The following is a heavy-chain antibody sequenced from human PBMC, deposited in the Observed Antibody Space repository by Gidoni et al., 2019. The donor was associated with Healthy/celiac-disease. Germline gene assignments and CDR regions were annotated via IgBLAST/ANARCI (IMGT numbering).Heavy chain of an antibody. V-gene: IGHV5-51*01. Sequence: SAKISCKGSGYSFTNYWIGWVRQMPGKGLEWMGIIYPADSDIRYSPSFQGQVTISADKSITTAYLQWSSLKASDTAMYYCATQVAGIEAFDIWGQGTMVTVSS. D-gene: IGHD6-19*01. CDR2: IYPADSDI. J-gene: IGHJ3*02. CDR3: ATQVAGIEAFDI. CDR1: GYSFTNYW.